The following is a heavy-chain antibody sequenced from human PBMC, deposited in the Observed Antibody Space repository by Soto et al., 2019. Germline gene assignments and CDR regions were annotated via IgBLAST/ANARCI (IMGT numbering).Heavy chain of an antibody. CDR3: EMRFSGDWGFEF. V-gene: IGHV3-74*01. J-gene: IGHJ4*02. Sequence: DVQLVESGGGLVQPGGSLRLSCAASGFNFSNSWMHCVREAPGTGLMWVSRINSDRSKTYYADSVKGRFSVSRHNAKGTLSLQANSRRAEDTDMYYCEMRFSGDWGFEFGGKGALVIVS. CDR2: INSDRSKT. CDR1: GFNFSNSW. D-gene: IGHD1-26*01.